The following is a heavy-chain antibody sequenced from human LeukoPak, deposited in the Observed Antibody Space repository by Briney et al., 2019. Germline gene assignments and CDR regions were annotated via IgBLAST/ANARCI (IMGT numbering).Heavy chain of an antibody. V-gene: IGHV3-23*01. D-gene: IGHD6-19*01. CDR2: ISGSGGST. Sequence: GGSLRLSCAASGFNASSNYMSWVRQAPGKGLEWVSGISGSGGSTYYADSVKGRFTISRDNSKNTLYLQMNSLRAEDTAVYYCAKDARRTFGLSSGLYRGSYYFDYWGQGTLVTVSS. J-gene: IGHJ4*02. CDR1: GFNASSNY. CDR3: AKDARRTFGLSSGLYRGSYYFDY.